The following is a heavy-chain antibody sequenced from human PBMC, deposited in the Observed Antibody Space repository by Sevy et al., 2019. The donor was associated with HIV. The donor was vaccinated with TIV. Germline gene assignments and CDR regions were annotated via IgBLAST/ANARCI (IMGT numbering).Heavy chain of an antibody. CDR2: IYSGEYT. Sequence: GGSLRLSCAASGFTVSSNYMSWVRQAPGKGLEWVSVIYSGEYTYYADSVKGRFTICRDISRNTLNLQMNSLRAEDTAIYYAATTWAPLYYYALDVWGQGTTVTVSS. D-gene: IGHD1-26*01. CDR1: GFTVSSNY. CDR3: ATTWAPLYYYALDV. V-gene: IGHV3-53*01. J-gene: IGHJ6*02.